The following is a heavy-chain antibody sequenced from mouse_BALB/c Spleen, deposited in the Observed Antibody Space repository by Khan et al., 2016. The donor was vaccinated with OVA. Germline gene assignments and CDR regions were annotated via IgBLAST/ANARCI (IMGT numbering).Heavy chain of an antibody. D-gene: IGHD3-3*01. CDR2: INPKNGDT. J-gene: IGHJ4*01. V-gene: IGHV1-18*01. CDR1: GYTFPEFT. CDR3: ARDAGRY. Sequence: EVQLQQSGPELVKPGASVKISCKTSGYTFPEFTVHWVKQSLGKSLDWIGVINPKNGDTAYNQKFKGKATLTVDKSSSTAYMEFRSLTSEDAAGYYGARDAGRYWGQGTSVTVAS.